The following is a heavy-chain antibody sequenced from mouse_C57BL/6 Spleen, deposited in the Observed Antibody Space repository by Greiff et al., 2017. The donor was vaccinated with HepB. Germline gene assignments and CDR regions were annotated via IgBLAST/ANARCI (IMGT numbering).Heavy chain of an antibody. Sequence: VQLQQSGAALVRPGASVTQPCKASRYTFPAFEMYWVKQTPVHGLEWIGAIDPETGGTAYNQKVKGKAILTADKSSSTAYMELRSVTSEDSAVYYDTKVLRFYAMDNSAQGTSATNSS. D-gene: IGHD1-1*01. V-gene: IGHV1-15*01. CDR1: RYTFPAFE. J-gene: IGHJ4*01. CDR3: TKVLRFYAMDN. CDR2: IDPETGGT.